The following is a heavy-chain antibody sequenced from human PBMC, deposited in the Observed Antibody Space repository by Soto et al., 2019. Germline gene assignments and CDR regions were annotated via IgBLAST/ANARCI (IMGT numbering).Heavy chain of an antibody. CDR2: ISAYNGNT. V-gene: IGHV1-18*04. Sequence: ASVKVSCKASGYTFTSYGISWVRQAPGQGLEWMGWISAYNGNTNYAQKLQGRVTMTTDTSTSTAYMELRSLRSDDTAVYYCARDRPYYGIFTWYYFYYYYFGMDVWGQGTTVTVSS. CDR1: GYTFTSYG. D-gene: IGHD3-9*01. CDR3: ARDRPYYGIFTWYYFYYYYFGMDV. J-gene: IGHJ6*02.